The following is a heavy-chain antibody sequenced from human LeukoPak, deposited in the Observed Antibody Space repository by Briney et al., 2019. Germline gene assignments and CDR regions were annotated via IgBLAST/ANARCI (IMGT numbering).Heavy chain of an antibody. Sequence: GGSLRLSCAASGFTFSGSAMHWVRQASGKGLEWVGRIRSKANSYATAYAASVKGRFTISRDDSKNTAYLQMNSLRAEDTAVYYCARVEASGYDYGAFDYWGQGTLVTVSS. V-gene: IGHV3-73*01. CDR2: IRSKANSYAT. J-gene: IGHJ4*02. CDR3: ARVEASGYDYGAFDY. CDR1: GFTFSGSA. D-gene: IGHD5-12*01.